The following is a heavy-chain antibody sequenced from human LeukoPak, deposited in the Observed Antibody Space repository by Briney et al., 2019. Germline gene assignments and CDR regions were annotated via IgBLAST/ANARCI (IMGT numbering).Heavy chain of an antibody. J-gene: IGHJ4*02. V-gene: IGHV4-34*01. D-gene: IGHD3-16*02. Sequence: PSETLSLTCAVYGGSFSGYYWSWIRQPPGKGLEWIGEINHSGSTNYNPSLKSRVTISVDTSKNQFSLKLSSVTAADTAVYYCARELYDYVWGSYRFDYWGQGTLVTVSS. CDR2: INHSGST. CDR3: ARELYDYVWGSYRFDY. CDR1: GGSFSGYY.